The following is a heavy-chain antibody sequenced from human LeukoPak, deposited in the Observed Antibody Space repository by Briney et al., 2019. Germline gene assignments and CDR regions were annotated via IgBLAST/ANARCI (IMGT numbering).Heavy chain of an antibody. J-gene: IGHJ4*02. D-gene: IGHD3-10*01. CDR3: ARPRVRGVIASIPYYFDY. V-gene: IGHV4-34*01. Sequence: SETLSLTCAVYGGSFSGYYWSWIRQPPGKGLEWIGEINHSGSTNYNPSLKSRVTISVDTSKNQFSLKLSSVTAADTAVYYCARPRVRGVIASIPYYFDYWGQGTLVTVSS. CDR1: GGSFSGYY. CDR2: INHSGST.